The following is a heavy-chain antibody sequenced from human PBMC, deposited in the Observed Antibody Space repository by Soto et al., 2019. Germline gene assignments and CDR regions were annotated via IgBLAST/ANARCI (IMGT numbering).Heavy chain of an antibody. V-gene: IGHV4-30-2*01. CDR2: IYHSGST. J-gene: IGHJ4*02. CDR1: GGSISSGGYS. D-gene: IGHD2-21*02. CDR3: ARQRTSVVTQAYFDV. Sequence: SETLSLTCAVSGGSISSGGYSWSWIRQPPGKGLEWIGYIYHSGSTYYNPSLKSRVTISVDRSKNQFSLKLSSVTAADTALYFCARQRTSVVTQAYFDVWGPGSLVTSPQ.